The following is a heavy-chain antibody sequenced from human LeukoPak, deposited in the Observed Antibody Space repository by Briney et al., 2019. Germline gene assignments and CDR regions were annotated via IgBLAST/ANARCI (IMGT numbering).Heavy chain of an antibody. V-gene: IGHV3-30*02. CDR3: AKDWGK. J-gene: IGHJ4*02. CDR1: GFTFSSFG. CDR2: IRYDGSNK. Sequence: GGSLRLSCAASGFTFSSFGMHWVRQAPGKGLEWVAFIRYDGSNKYYADSAKGRFTISRDNSKKTLYLQMNSLRTEDTALYYCAKDWGKWGQGTLVTVSS. D-gene: IGHD7-27*01.